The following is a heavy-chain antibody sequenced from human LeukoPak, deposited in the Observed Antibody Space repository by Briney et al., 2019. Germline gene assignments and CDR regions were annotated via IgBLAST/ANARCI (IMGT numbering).Heavy chain of an antibody. J-gene: IGHJ4*02. CDR1: GGSVSSSTYY. CDR3: ARLSKGRFFDYIFDY. CDR2: IYYSGST. D-gene: IGHD3-9*01. V-gene: IGHV4-39*01. Sequence: SQTLSLTCTVSGGSVSSSTYYWGWIRQPPGTGLEWIGNIYYSGSTYYNPSLTSRVTMSVDTSNNQFSLKMHSVTAADTAVYYCARLSKGRFFDYIFDYWGQGTLVTVSS.